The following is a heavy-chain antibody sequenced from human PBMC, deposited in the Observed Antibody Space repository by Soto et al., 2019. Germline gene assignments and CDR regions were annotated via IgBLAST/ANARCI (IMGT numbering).Heavy chain of an antibody. J-gene: IGHJ4*02. CDR3: AAGQGYCTNGVCYVKGFYFDY. CDR2: IVVGSGNT. Sequence: GASVKVSCKASGFTFTSSAMQWVRQARGQRLEWIGWIVVGSGNTNYAQKFQERVTITRDMSTSTAYMELSSLRSEDTAVYYCAAGQGYCTNGVCYVKGFYFDYWGQGTLVTVS. D-gene: IGHD2-8*01. V-gene: IGHV1-58*02. CDR1: GFTFTSSA.